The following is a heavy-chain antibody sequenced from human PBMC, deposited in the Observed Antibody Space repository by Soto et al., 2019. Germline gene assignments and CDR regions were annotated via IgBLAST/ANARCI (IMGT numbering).Heavy chain of an antibody. CDR3: AKVFAGYCSGGSCSGVFDY. V-gene: IGHV3-9*01. Sequence: GGSLRLSCAASGFTFDDYAMHWVRQAPGKGLEWVSGISWNSGSIGYADSVKGRFTISRDNAKNSLYLQMNSLRAEDTALYYCAKVFAGYCSGGSCSGVFDYWGQGTLVTVSS. J-gene: IGHJ4*02. CDR1: GFTFDDYA. CDR2: ISWNSGSI. D-gene: IGHD2-15*01.